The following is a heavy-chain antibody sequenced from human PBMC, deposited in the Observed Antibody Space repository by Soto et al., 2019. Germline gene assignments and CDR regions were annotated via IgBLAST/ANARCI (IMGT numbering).Heavy chain of an antibody. V-gene: IGHV3-21*01. D-gene: IGHD1-26*01. Sequence: EVQLVESGGGLVKPGGSLRLSCAASGFTFSSYSMNWVRQAPGKGLEWVSSISSSSSYIYYADSVKGRFTISRDNAKNSLDLQMNSLIAEDTAVDDCARDPRKGSYNYGAMAYWCQGTLVTVSS. J-gene: IGHJ4*02. CDR2: ISSSSSYI. CDR3: ARDPRKGSYNYGAMAY. CDR1: GFTFSSYS.